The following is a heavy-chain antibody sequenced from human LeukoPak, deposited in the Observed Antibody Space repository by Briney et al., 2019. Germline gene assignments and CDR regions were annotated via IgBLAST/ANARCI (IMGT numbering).Heavy chain of an antibody. Sequence: PSETLSLTCTVSGGSISSYYWAWIRQPPGKGLEWIGTTYYTGSNYYNPSLKSRVTISVDTSKNQFSLKLSSVTAADTAVYYCARRASSSSSRWFDPWGHGTLVTVSS. CDR2: TYYTGSN. CDR3: ARRASSSSSRWFDP. CDR1: GGSISSYY. J-gene: IGHJ5*02. V-gene: IGHV4-39*01. D-gene: IGHD6-6*01.